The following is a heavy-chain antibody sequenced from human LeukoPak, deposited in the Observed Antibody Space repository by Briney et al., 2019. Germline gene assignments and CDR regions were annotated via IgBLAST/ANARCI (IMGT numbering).Heavy chain of an antibody. Sequence: KPSETLSLTCAVYGGSFSGYYWSWIRQPPGKGLEWIGEINHSGSTNYNPSLKSRVTISVDTSKNQFSLKLSSVTAADTAVYYCASDKQLVRGFYYCYYYMDVWGKGTTVTVSS. V-gene: IGHV4-34*01. CDR1: GGSFSGYY. CDR3: ASDKQLVRGFYYCYYYMDV. CDR2: INHSGST. D-gene: IGHD6-6*01. J-gene: IGHJ6*03.